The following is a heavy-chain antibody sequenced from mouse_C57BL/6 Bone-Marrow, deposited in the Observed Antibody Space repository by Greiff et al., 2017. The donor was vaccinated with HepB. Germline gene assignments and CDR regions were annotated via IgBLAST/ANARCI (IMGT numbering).Heavy chain of an antibody. V-gene: IGHV1-81*01. CDR2: IYPRSGNT. Sequence: VQLQESGAELARPGASVKLSCKASGYTFTSYGISWVKQRTGQGLEWIGEIYPRSGNTYYNEKFKGKARLTADKSSSTAYMELRSLTSEDSAVYFCARRFDYGSSPWFAYWGQGTLVTVSA. CDR3: ARRFDYGSSPWFAY. D-gene: IGHD1-1*01. CDR1: GYTFTSYG. J-gene: IGHJ3*01.